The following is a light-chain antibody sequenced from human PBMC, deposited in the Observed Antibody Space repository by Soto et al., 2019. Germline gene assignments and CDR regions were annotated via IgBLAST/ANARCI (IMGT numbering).Light chain of an antibody. J-gene: IGKJ3*01. V-gene: IGKV3-20*01. CDR1: QGVSADS. CDR2: GAS. Sequence: EIVLTQSPGTLSLSPGDTATLSCRASQGVSADSLAWYQQSLGQAPRLLIYGASSRAAGIPDRFSGNGSGTDFILTISRLESEDFALYYCHQYGSTPFTFGPGTKVDIK. CDR3: HQYGSTPFT.